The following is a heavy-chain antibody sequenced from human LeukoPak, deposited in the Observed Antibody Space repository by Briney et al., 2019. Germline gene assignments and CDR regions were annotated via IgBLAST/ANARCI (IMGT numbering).Heavy chain of an antibody. D-gene: IGHD3-22*01. J-gene: IGHJ4*02. CDR3: AKGGGDYYDSSGYY. V-gene: IGHV3-23*01. CDR2: ISGSGGST. Sequence: GGSLRLSCAASGFTVSSNYMSWVRQAPGKGLEWVSVISGSGGSTYYADSVKGRFTISRDNSKNTLYLQMNSLRAEDTAVYYCAKGGGDYYDSSGYYWGQGTLVTVSS. CDR1: GFTVSSNY.